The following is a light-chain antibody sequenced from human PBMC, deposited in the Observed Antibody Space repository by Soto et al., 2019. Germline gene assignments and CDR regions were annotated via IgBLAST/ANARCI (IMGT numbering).Light chain of an antibody. CDR1: QGISNY. J-gene: IGKJ3*01. CDR2: GAS. CDR3: QKYESDPFT. V-gene: IGKV1-27*01. Sequence: DIQMTQSPSSLSASVGDRVTITCRASQGISNYLAWYQQKPGEVPELLIYGASTLQSGVPSRFSGSGSGTDFTLSISSLQPEDVATYYCQKYESDPFTFGPGPKVEIK.